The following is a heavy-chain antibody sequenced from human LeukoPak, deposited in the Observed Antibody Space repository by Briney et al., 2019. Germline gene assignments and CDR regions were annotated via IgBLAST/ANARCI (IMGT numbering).Heavy chain of an antibody. CDR3: AIDDASEI. Sequence: GASLKISCKGAGYRFTNYWIAWVRQMPGKGLEWMGIIYPGDSNTRYSPSFQGQVTISADKSITTAYLQWSSLKASDTAMYFCAIDDASEIWGQGTMVTVSS. CDR1: GYRFTNYW. J-gene: IGHJ3*02. CDR2: IYPGDSNT. V-gene: IGHV5-51*01.